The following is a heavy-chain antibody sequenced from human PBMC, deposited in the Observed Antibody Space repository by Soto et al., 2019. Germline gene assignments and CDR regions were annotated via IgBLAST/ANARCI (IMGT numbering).Heavy chain of an antibody. V-gene: IGHV3-30-3*01. J-gene: IGHJ4*02. CDR3: ASGRLSGGYFPSDY. D-gene: IGHD3-22*01. CDR2: ISYDGSNK. Sequence: VGSLRLSCAASGFTFSSYAMHWVRQAPGKGLEWVAVISYDGSNKYYADSVKGRFTISRDNSKNTLYLQMNSLRAEDTAVYYCASGRLSGGYFPSDYWGQGTLVTVSS. CDR1: GFTFSSYA.